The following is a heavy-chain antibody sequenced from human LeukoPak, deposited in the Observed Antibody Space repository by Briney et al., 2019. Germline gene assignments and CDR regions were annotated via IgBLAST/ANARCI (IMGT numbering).Heavy chain of an antibody. D-gene: IGHD1-26*01. CDR2: INHSGTT. J-gene: IGHJ4*02. V-gene: IGHV4-34*01. CDR1: GGPFNGYH. CDR3: ARGGSYPTSNDY. Sequence: SETLSLTCTIYGGPFNGYHWSWIRQPPGKGLEWIGEINHSGTTNYNPSLERRVPISVATSKNQFSLKLSSMTAADTAVYYCARGGSYPTSNDYWGQGALVTGSS.